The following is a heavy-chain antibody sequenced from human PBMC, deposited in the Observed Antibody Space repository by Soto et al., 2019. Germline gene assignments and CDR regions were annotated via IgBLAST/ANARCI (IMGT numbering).Heavy chain of an antibody. CDR1: GFTFSSYS. CDR2: ISSSSSTI. J-gene: IGHJ6*02. CDR3: ARGLGAYYRGYYGMDV. V-gene: IGHV3-48*02. Sequence: GGSLRLSCAASGFTFSSYSMNWVRQAPGKGLEWVSYISSSSSTIYYADSVKGRFTISRDNAKNSLYLQMNSLRDEDTAVYYCARGLGAYYRGYYGMDVWGQGTTVTVS. D-gene: IGHD4-4*01.